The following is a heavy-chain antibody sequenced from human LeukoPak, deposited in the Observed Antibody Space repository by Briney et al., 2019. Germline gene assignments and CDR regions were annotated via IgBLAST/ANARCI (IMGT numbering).Heavy chain of an antibody. J-gene: IGHJ3*02. D-gene: IGHD1-26*01. Sequence: GASVKVSCKASGYTFTGYYMHWVRQAPGQGLEWKGWINPNSGGTSYAQKFQGRVTMTRDTSISTAYMELSRLRSDDTAVYYCARADSGSFDAFDIWGQGTMVTVSS. CDR2: INPNSGGT. CDR3: ARADSGSFDAFDI. CDR1: GYTFTGYY. V-gene: IGHV1-2*02.